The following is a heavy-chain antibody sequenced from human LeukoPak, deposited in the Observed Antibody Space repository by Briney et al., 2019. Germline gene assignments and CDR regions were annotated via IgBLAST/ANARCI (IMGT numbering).Heavy chain of an antibody. CDR3: ITDITMVRGVIDI. CDR2: IRSKTDGGTT. CDR1: GLTFSNAW. Sequence: GGSLRLSCAASGLTFSNAWMSWVRQASGKGLEWVGRIRSKTDGGTTDYAAPVKGRFTISRDDSKNTLYLQMNSLETEDTAVYYCITDITMVRGVIDIWGQGTMVTVPS. J-gene: IGHJ3*02. D-gene: IGHD3-10*01. V-gene: IGHV3-15*01.